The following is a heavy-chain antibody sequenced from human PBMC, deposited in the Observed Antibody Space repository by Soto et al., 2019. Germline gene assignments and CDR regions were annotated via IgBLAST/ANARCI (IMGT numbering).Heavy chain of an antibody. CDR3: AKLEAYSSSWTSTDY. CDR1: GFTFSSYA. Sequence: GGSLRLSCAASGFTFSSYAMSWVRQAPGKGLEWVSAISGSGGSTYYADSAKGRFTISRDNSKNTLYLQMNSLRAEDTAVYYCAKLEAYSSSWTSTDYWGQGTLVTVSS. J-gene: IGHJ4*02. CDR2: ISGSGGST. V-gene: IGHV3-23*01. D-gene: IGHD6-13*01.